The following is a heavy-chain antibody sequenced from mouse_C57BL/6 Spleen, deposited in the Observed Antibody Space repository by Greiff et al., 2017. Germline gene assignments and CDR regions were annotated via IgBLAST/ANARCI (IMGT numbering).Heavy chain of an antibody. V-gene: IGHV1-82*01. CDR1: GYAFSSSW. D-gene: IGHD3-2*02. J-gene: IGHJ2*01. CDR3: ARNRSSGYYFDY. Sequence: QVQLQQSGPELVKPGASVKISCKASGYAFSSSWMNWVKQRPGKGLVWIGRIYPGDGDTNYNGKFKGKATLTADKSSSTAYMQLSSLTSEDSAVYFCARNRSSGYYFDYWGQGTTLTVSS. CDR2: IYPGDGDT.